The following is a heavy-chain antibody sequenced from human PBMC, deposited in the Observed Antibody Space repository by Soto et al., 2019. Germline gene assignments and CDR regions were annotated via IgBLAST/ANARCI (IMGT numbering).Heavy chain of an antibody. J-gene: IGHJ4*02. Sequence: GSLRLSCAASKSIFTGYGMHWVRQTPGKGLEWVAVIRFDGTDEHYADSVKGRFTISRDNSKNMLYLQMNSLRAEDTALYYCARDGIGGRASRGFLHYRGQGPLVTRSS. CDR2: IRFDGTDE. CDR3: ARDGIGGRASRGFLHY. CDR1: KSIFTGYG. D-gene: IGHD3-16*01. V-gene: IGHV3-33*01.